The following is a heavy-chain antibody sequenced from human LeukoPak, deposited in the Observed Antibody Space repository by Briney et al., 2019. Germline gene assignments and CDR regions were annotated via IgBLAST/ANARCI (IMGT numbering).Heavy chain of an antibody. Sequence: PSETLSLTCTVSGGSISSSSYYWGWIRQPPGKGLEWIGSIYYSGSTYYNPSLKSRVTISVDTSKNQFSLKLRSVTAADTAVYYCASHGWYMNWFDPWGQGTLVTVSS. J-gene: IGHJ5*02. CDR3: ASHGWYMNWFDP. CDR2: IYYSGST. D-gene: IGHD6-19*01. V-gene: IGHV4-39*07. CDR1: GGSISSSSYY.